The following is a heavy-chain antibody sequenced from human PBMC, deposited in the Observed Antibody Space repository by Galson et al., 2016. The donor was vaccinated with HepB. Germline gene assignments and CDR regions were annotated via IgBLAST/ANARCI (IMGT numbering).Heavy chain of an antibody. Sequence: SETLSLTCAVYGGSFSGYYWSWIRQPPGKGLEWIGQINHSGTTYYNPSLTSRVTISVDTSKNQFSLRLSSVTAAATAVYYCARGGPSGSYYSRYYYYGMDVWGQGTTVTVSS. J-gene: IGHJ6*02. CDR1: GGSFSGYY. CDR3: ARGGPSGSYYSRYYYYGMDV. V-gene: IGHV4-34*01. CDR2: INHSGTT. D-gene: IGHD1-26*01.